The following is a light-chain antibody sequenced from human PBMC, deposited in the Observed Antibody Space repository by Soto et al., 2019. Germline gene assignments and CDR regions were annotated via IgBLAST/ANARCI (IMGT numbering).Light chain of an antibody. J-gene: IGKJ3*01. CDR3: QQYHSATLS. CDR1: QSVLASSNTKND. CDR2: WAS. V-gene: IGKV4-1*01. Sequence: DIVMTQSQDSLAVSLGERATLNCKSSQSVLASSNTKNDLAWYQQKPGQPPKLLSYWASTRESGVPDRCSGSGSGADVTLPISSGQEEDVAFYYCQQYHSATLSFGVGTKVDIK.